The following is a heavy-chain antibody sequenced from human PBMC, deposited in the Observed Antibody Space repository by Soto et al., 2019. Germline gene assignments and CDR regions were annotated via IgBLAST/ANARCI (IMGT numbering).Heavy chain of an antibody. CDR2: IMIGGGHT. J-gene: IGHJ4*02. CDR1: GFTFSNSA. D-gene: IGHD2-21*01. V-gene: IGHV1-58*01. CDR3: AAELYARGDCSHFEY. Sequence: QVVQSGPEVKNPGTSVRVSCQTSGFTFSNSAVQWVRQARGQPLEWIGWIMIGGGHTKFAPKIQVRLPITRAFSTSTVFMELSSLNSEDTALYYSAAELYARGDCSHFEYWGQGTLVTVSS.